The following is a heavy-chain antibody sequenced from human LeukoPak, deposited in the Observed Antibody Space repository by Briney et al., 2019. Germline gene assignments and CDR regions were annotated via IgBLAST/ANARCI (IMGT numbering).Heavy chain of an antibody. CDR1: GGSFSGYY. D-gene: IGHD5-18*01. CDR3: AARQRRGYSYGPYYFDY. V-gene: IGHV4-34*01. J-gene: IGHJ4*02. CDR2: INHSGST. Sequence: KPSETLSLTCAVYGGSFSGYYWSWIRQPPGKGLDWMGEINHSGSTNYNPSLKSRVTISVDTSKNQFSLKLSSVTAADTAVYYCAARQRRGYSYGPYYFDYWGQGTLVTVSS.